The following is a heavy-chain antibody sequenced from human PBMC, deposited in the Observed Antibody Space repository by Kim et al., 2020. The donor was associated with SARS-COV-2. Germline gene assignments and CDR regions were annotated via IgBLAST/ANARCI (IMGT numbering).Heavy chain of an antibody. D-gene: IGHD2-15*01. Sequence: GGSLRLSCAASGFTFSSYGMHWVRQAPGKGLEWVAVISYDGSNKYYADSVKGRFTISRDNSKNTLYLQMNSLRAEDTAVYYCAKDAYCSGGSCYSTVDYYGMDVGGQGTTVTVSS. J-gene: IGHJ6*02. CDR3: AKDAYCSGGSCYSTVDYYGMDV. CDR2: ISYDGSNK. V-gene: IGHV3-30*18. CDR1: GFTFSSYG.